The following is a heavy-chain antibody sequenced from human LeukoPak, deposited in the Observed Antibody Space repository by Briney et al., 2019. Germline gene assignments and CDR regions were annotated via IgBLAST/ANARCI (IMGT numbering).Heavy chain of an antibody. V-gene: IGHV1-3*01. CDR3: ARDTNTIFVTYFDY. Sequence: ASVKVSCKASGYTFTSYAMHWVRQAPGQRLEWMGWINAGNGNTKYSQKFQGRVTITRDTSASTAYMGLSSLRSEDTAVYYCARDTNTIFVTYFDYWGQGTLVTVSS. J-gene: IGHJ4*02. CDR2: INAGNGNT. CDR1: GYTFTSYA. D-gene: IGHD3-3*01.